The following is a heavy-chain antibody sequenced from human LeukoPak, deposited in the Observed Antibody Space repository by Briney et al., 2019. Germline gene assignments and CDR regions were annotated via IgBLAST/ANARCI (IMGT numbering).Heavy chain of an antibody. CDR2: IYYGGST. J-gene: IGHJ4*02. V-gene: IGHV4-59*01. CDR3: ARGRLGYCSGGSCYADWPFDY. D-gene: IGHD2-15*01. CDR1: GGSISSYY. Sequence: SETLSLTCTVSGGSISSYYWSWVRQPPGKGLEWIGYIYYGGSTNYNPSLKSRVTISVDTSKNQFSLKLSSVTAADTAVYYCARGRLGYCSGGSCYADWPFDYWGQGTLVTVSS.